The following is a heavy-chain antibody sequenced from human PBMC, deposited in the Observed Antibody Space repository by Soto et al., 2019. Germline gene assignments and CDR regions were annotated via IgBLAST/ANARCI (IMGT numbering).Heavy chain of an antibody. V-gene: IGHV4-30-2*01. J-gene: IGHJ5*02. CDR2: IYHRGSP. Sequence: PSETLSLTCTVSGGSITSDLYAWSWIRQPPGKGLEWLGFIYHRGSPYYNPSLNSRVTMSIDTSKNSFSLNLTSVTVADTAVYYCAREHTSPDPNWFDPWGQGTLVTVSS. CDR1: GGSITSDLYA. CDR3: AREHTSPDPNWFDP.